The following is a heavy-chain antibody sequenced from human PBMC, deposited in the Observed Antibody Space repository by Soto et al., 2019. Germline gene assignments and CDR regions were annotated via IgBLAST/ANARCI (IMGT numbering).Heavy chain of an antibody. Sequence: QSQTLSLTCAISGDSVSSNSAAWNWIRQSPSRGLEWLGRTYYRSKWYNDYAVSVKSRITINPGTSKNQFSLQLNSVTPEDTAVYYCARVGHLYSSVHFDYWGQGTLVTVSS. J-gene: IGHJ4*02. D-gene: IGHD6-19*01. V-gene: IGHV6-1*01. CDR3: ARVGHLYSSVHFDY. CDR1: GDSVSSNSAA. CDR2: TYYRSKWYN.